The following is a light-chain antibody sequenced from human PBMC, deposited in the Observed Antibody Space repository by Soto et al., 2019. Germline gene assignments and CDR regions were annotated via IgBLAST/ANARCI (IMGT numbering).Light chain of an antibody. CDR1: QSVFSN. J-gene: IGKJ1*01. V-gene: IGKV3-15*01. CDR2: RAS. Sequence: IVLTQSPATLSVSPGERATLSCRASQSVFSNLAWYQQKPGQAPRLLIYRASTRATDIPARFSGSGSGTEFTLTISSLQSQDFAVYYCQQYNVWPRTFGLGTKVEI. CDR3: QQYNVWPRT.